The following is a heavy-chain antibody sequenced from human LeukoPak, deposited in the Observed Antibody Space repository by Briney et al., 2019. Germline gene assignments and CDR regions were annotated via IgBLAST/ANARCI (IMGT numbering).Heavy chain of an antibody. V-gene: IGHV4-61*02. CDR3: ARGSGYSYGYGVKTYFDY. CDR1: GGSISSGLYY. D-gene: IGHD5-18*01. Sequence: PSETLSLTCTVSGGSISSGLYYWSWIRQPAGKGLEWIGRIYTSGSTNYNPSLKSRVTISVDTSKNQFSLKLSSVTAADTAVYYCARGSGYSYGYGVKTYFDYWGQGTLVTVSS. J-gene: IGHJ4*02. CDR2: IYTSGST.